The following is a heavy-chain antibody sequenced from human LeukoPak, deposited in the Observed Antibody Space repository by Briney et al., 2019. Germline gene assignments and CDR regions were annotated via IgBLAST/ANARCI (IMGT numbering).Heavy chain of an antibody. CDR1: GYIFTNYF. D-gene: IGHD6-19*01. CDR2: INPSDGST. V-gene: IGHV1-46*01. CDR3: ARMFSGGWTFDY. Sequence: GASVKVSCKASGYIFTNYFIHWVRQAPGQGPEWMGIINPSDGSTSYAQKFQGRLTMTRDTSTSTVYMELSSLRSDDTAVYYCARMFSGGWTFDYWGQGTLVTVSS. J-gene: IGHJ4*02.